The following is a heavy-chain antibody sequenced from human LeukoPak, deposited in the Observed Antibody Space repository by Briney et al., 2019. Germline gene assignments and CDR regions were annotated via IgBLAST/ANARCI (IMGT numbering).Heavy chain of an antibody. Sequence: GGSLRLSCAASGFTFNSYGMHWVRQAPGKGLEWVAFIRYDGSNKYYADSVKGRFTISRDNSKNTLYLQMNSLRVEDTAVYYCAGGPKGGSDYWGQGTLVTVSS. CDR2: IRYDGSNK. J-gene: IGHJ4*02. CDR3: AGGPKGGSDY. V-gene: IGHV3-30*02. D-gene: IGHD1-26*01. CDR1: GFTFNSYG.